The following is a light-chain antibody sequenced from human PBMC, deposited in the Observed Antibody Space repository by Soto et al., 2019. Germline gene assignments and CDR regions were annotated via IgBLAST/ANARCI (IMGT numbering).Light chain of an antibody. J-gene: IGKJ5*01. V-gene: IGKV2-28*01. Sequence: DIVMTQSPLSLPVTPGEPASISCRSSQSLLHTNGKKYMDWYLQKPGQSPQFLIYLGSNRASGVPDRFSGSGSGTDFSLKISRVEAEDVGVYYCMQALQTPITFGQGTRLEIK. CDR3: MQALQTPIT. CDR2: LGS. CDR1: QSLLHTNGKKY.